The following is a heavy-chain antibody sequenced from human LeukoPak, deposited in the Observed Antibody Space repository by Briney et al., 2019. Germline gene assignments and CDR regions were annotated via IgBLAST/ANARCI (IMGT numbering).Heavy chain of an antibody. CDR3: ASSSSSWWGREYYFDY. CDR1: GGSISSGGYY. D-gene: IGHD6-13*01. J-gene: IGHJ4*02. CDR2: IYYSGST. Sequence: PSQTLSLTCAVPGGSISSGGYYWGWIRQPPGKGLEWIGGIYYSGSTYYNPSLKSRVTISVDTSKNQFSLKLSSVTAADTAVYYCASSSSSWWGREYYFDYWGQGTLVTVSS. V-gene: IGHV4-39*01.